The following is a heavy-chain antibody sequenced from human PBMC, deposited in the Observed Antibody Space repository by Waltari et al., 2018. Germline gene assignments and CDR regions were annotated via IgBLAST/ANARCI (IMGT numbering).Heavy chain of an antibody. V-gene: IGHV3-43*02. CDR3: AKSMMGAPAFDS. D-gene: IGHD1-26*01. CDR1: GFTFADSA. Sequence: EVHLVESGGGVVQPGGSLRLSCAASGFTFADSAMHWVRQAPGKGLEWVSLIRGDGSNTYYIDSVKGRFTISRDNSKNSLYLQMNSLRTEDTALYYCAKSMMGAPAFDSRGQGTPVTVSS. J-gene: IGHJ4*02. CDR2: IRGDGSNT.